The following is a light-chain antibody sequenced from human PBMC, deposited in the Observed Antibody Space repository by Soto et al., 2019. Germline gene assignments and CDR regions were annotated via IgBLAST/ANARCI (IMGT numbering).Light chain of an antibody. CDR2: EVT. J-gene: IGLJ2*01. Sequence: QSALAQPASVSGSPGQSITISCTGASSDFGTYNVVSWYQHHPGKAPKLVIFEVTRRPSESSNRFSGSKSGNTASLTISGLQAEDEADYYCSSYRNGGTLIFGGGTKVTVL. CDR3: SSYRNGGTLI. CDR1: SSDFGTYNV. V-gene: IGLV2-14*02.